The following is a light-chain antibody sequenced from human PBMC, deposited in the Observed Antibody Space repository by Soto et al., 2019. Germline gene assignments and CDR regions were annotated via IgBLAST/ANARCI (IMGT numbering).Light chain of an antibody. CDR3: QQYNNYPRT. J-gene: IGKJ1*01. Sequence: EIVLTQSPGTVSLSPGERATLSCRASQSVSRSYLAWYQLKPGQAPRLLIYGASSRATGIPDRFSGSGSGTDFTLTISSLQPDDFATYYCQQYNNYPRTFGQGTKVEIK. CDR2: GAS. V-gene: IGKV3-20*01. CDR1: QSVSRSY.